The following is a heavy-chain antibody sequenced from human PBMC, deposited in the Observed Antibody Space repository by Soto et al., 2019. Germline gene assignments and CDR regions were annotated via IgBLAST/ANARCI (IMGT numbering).Heavy chain of an antibody. CDR2: ISSNGSYI. V-gene: IGHV3-21*01. Sequence: EVQLVESGGGLVKPGGSLRVSWVPAGFTFRDYSMNWVRKAPGKGLEWISSISSNGSYIYYPDPVKGRFTISRDDAKNSLSRQMNSLRAEDTAVYYWARVFDYGDYRPLDYRGQGTLVTVSS. D-gene: IGHD4-17*01. CDR3: ARVFDYGDYRPLDY. J-gene: IGHJ4*02. CDR1: GFTFRDYS.